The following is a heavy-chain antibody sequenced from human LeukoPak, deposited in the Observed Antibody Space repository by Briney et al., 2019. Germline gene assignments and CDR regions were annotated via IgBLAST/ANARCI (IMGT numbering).Heavy chain of an antibody. D-gene: IGHD3-3*01. V-gene: IGHV1-2*02. CDR2: INPNSGGT. CDR1: GYTFTGYY. CDR3: ARDHFGYDFWSGYSRTDAFDI. J-gene: IGHJ3*02. Sequence: ASVKVSCKASGYTFTGYYMHWVRQAPGQRLEWMGWINPNSGGTNYAQKFQGRVTMTRDTSISTAYMELSRLRSDDTAVYYCARDHFGYDFWSGYSRTDAFDIWGQGTMVTVSS.